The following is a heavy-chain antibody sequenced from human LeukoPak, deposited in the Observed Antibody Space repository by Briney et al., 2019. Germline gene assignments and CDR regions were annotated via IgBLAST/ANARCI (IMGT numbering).Heavy chain of an antibody. J-gene: IGHJ6*02. CDR2: IYYSGST. CDR3: ARVLPYYYGMDV. Sequence: SETLSLTCTVSGGSISSYYRSWIRQPPGKGLEWIGYIYYSGSTNYNPSLKSRVTISVDTSKNQFSLKLSSVTAADTAVYYCARVLPYYYGMDVWGQGTTVTVSS. V-gene: IGHV4-59*01. CDR1: GGSISSYY. D-gene: IGHD3-3*01.